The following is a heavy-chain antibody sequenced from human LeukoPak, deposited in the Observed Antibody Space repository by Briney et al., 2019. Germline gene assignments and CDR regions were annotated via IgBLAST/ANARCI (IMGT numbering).Heavy chain of an antibody. V-gene: IGHV3-23*01. CDR1: GFTFSSYA. CDR3: AKDRRRQWLVPLTREYYYYGMDV. Sequence: GGSLRLSCAASGFTFSSYAMGWVRPAPGKGLEWVSAISGSGGSTYYADSVKGRFTISRDNSKNTLYLQMNSLRAEDTAVYYCAKDRRRQWLVPLTREYYYYGMDVWGQGTTVTVSS. D-gene: IGHD6-19*01. J-gene: IGHJ6*02. CDR2: ISGSGGST.